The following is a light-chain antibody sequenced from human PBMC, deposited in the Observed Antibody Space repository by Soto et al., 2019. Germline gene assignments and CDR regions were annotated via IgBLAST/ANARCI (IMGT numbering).Light chain of an antibody. CDR1: QTVTSDY. J-gene: IGKJ1*01. Sequence: EVVLTQSPGTLSLSPGERATLSCRASQTVTSDYLAWYQQKPGQAPRLLFYGASRRATGIPDRFSGSGSGTDFTLTISRLEPEDFVVYYCHQYGSSPWTFGQGTKVDIK. CDR3: HQYGSSPWT. CDR2: GAS. V-gene: IGKV3-20*01.